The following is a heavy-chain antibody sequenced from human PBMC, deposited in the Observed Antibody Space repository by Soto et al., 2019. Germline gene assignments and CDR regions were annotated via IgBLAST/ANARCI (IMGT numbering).Heavy chain of an antibody. CDR3: ARRPRKGYCSGGSCYYYYYGMDV. J-gene: IGHJ6*02. Sequence: GESLKISCKGSGYSFTSYWIGWVRQMPGKGLEWMGIIYPGDSDTRYSPSFQGQVTISADKSISTAYLQWSSLKASDTAMYYCARRPRKGYCSGGSCYYYYYGMDVWGQGTTVTVSS. CDR2: IYPGDSDT. D-gene: IGHD2-15*01. V-gene: IGHV5-51*01. CDR1: GYSFTSYW.